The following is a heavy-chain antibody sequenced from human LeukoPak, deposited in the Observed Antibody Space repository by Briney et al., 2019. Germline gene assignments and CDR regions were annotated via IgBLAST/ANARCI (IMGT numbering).Heavy chain of an antibody. D-gene: IGHD5-12*01. Sequence: GGSLRLSCAASGFTFSSYWMSWVRQAPGKGLERVANIKQDGSEKYYVDSVKGRFTISRDNAKNSLYLQMNSLRAEDTAVYYCASDGYSGYDAARYWGQGTLVTVSS. V-gene: IGHV3-7*01. CDR3: ASDGYSGYDAARY. J-gene: IGHJ4*02. CDR2: IKQDGSEK. CDR1: GFTFSSYW.